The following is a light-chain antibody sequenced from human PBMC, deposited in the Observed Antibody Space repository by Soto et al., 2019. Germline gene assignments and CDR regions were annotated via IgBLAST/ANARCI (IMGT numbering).Light chain of an antibody. CDR1: SRDVGGYNY. J-gene: IGLJ2*01. CDR3: SSYTSSTTLV. V-gene: IGLV2-14*01. Sequence: QSVLTQPASVSGSPGQSITISCTGTSRDVGGYNYVSWYQQYPGKAPKLMIYDVTDRPSGVSNRFSGSKSGNTASLTISGLQAEDEADYYCSSYTSSTTLVFGGGTKLTVL. CDR2: DVT.